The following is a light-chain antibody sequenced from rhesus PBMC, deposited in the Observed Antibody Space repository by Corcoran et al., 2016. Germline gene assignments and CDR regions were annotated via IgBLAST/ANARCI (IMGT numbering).Light chain of an antibody. J-gene: IGKJ2*01. V-gene: IGKV1-33*02. CDR2: YAT. Sequence: DIQMSQSPSSLSASVGDKVTITCRASQDISNALAWYQQKPGKAPKLLIYYATTLQSGVPSRVSGSGSGTELTLTISSLQPEDFATYDCQQYNSLPYSFGQGTKVEIK. CDR1: QDISNA. CDR3: QQYNSLPYS.